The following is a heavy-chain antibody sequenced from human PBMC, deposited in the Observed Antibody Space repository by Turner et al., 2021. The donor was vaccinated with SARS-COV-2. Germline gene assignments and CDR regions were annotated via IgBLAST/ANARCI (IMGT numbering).Heavy chain of an antibody. CDR1: GITVTSNY. D-gene: IGHD5-18*01. CDR2: IYSGGSK. V-gene: IGHV3-66*01. CDR3: AKGYSYDLDP. J-gene: IGHJ5*02. Sequence: EVQLVESGGGLVQPGGSLRLSCAASGITVTSNYMRWVRQAPGKWLGWVSVIYSGGSKYSADPGKGRFTISKANSKNTLYLKMNSLRAEDTAVYYCAKGYSYDLDPWGQGTLVTVSS.